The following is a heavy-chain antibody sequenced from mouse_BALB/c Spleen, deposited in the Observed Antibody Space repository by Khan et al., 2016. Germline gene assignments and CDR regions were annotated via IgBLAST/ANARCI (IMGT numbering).Heavy chain of an antibody. J-gene: IGHJ3*01. Sequence: VQLQQSGAELVKPGASVKLSCTASGFNIKDTYMHWVKQRPEQGLEWIGRIDPANGNTKYDPKFQGKATITADTSSNTAYLQLSSLTSEDTAVYYCARWTSMVTPFADWGQGTLVAVSA. CDR3: ARWTSMVTPFAD. CDR2: IDPANGNT. CDR1: GFNIKDTY. V-gene: IGHV14-3*02. D-gene: IGHD2-10*02.